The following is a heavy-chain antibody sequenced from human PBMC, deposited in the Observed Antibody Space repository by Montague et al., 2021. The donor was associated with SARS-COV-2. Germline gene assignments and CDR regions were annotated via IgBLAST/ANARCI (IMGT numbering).Heavy chain of an antibody. V-gene: IGHV4-39*01. D-gene: IGHD2-2*01. CDR1: GGSISSSSYY. CDR2: IYYSGST. Sequence: SETLSLTCTVSGGSISSSSYYWGWIRQPPGKGLEWIGSIYYSGSTYYNPSLKSRVTISVDTSKNQFSLKLSSVTAADTAVYYCARQGDQLLLEYWFDPWGQEALITGAS. CDR3: ARQGDQLLLEYWFDP. J-gene: IGHJ5*02.